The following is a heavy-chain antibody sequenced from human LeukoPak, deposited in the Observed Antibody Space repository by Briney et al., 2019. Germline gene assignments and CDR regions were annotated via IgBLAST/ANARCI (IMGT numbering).Heavy chain of an antibody. Sequence: GGSLRLSCEASGFTFSSYEMNWVRQAPGKGLEWVSYISSSGNTIYYADSVKGRFTISRDNAKNSLYLQMNSLRAEDTAAYYCARQMYYDFWSGYSTFDYWSQGTLVTVSP. CDR3: ARQMYYDFWSGYSTFDY. J-gene: IGHJ4*02. CDR2: ISSSGNTI. V-gene: IGHV3-48*03. D-gene: IGHD3-3*01. CDR1: GFTFSSYE.